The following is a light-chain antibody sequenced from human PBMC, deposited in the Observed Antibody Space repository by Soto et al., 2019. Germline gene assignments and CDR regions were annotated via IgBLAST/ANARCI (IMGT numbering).Light chain of an antibody. CDR2: GPS. CDR1: QSVSSSY. V-gene: IGKV3-20*01. CDR3: QQYGSSPRYT. J-gene: IGKJ2*01. Sequence: EIVLTQSPGTLSLSPGERATLSCRASQSVSSSYLAWYQQKPGQAPRLLIYGPSRRATGIPDRFSGSGSGTDFALTISRLEPEDFAVFYCQQYGSSPRYTFGPGAKLEIK.